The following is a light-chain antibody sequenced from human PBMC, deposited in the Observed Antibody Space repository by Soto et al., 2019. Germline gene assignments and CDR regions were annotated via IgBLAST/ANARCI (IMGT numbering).Light chain of an antibody. CDR3: QQYSGPRT. V-gene: IGKV1-5*01. CDR1: QNINYW. CDR2: DAS. Sequence: DIQMTQSPSTLSASVGDRVTITCQASQNINYWLAWYQQKLGSPPKLLIYDASNLGHGFPSRFSGGGSGTHFTFHISSLRPDDVATYYCQQYSGPRTFGQGTKVEI. J-gene: IGKJ1*01.